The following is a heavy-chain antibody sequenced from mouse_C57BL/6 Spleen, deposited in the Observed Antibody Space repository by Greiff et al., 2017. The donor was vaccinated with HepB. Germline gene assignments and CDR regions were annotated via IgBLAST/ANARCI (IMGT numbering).Heavy chain of an antibody. J-gene: IGHJ4*01. D-gene: IGHD4-1*01. CDR1: GFTFRDYG. CDR3: ARLGRDAMDY. V-gene: IGHV5-17*01. Sequence: EVQVVESGGGLVKPGGSLKLSCAASGFTFRDYGMHWVRQAPEKGLEWVAYISSGSSTIYYADTVKGRFTISRDNAKNTLFLQMTSLRSEDTAMYYCARLGRDAMDYWGQGTSVTVSS. CDR2: ISSGSSTI.